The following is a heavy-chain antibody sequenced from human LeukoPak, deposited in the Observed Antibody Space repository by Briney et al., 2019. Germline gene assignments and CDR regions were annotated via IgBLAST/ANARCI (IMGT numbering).Heavy chain of an antibody. CDR2: VYYSGRA. CDR1: GGSVSTINSY. Sequence: PSETLSLTCTVSGGSVSTINSYWGRIRQPPGKGLEWIGNVYYSGRANYSPSLRSRVTMSVDTSKNRFSLKMTSVTAADTAVYFCARLRKGRYFDYFFEKWGQGTLVTVSS. D-gene: IGHD3-9*01. V-gene: IGHV4-39*02. J-gene: IGHJ4*02. CDR3: ARLRKGRYFDYFFEK.